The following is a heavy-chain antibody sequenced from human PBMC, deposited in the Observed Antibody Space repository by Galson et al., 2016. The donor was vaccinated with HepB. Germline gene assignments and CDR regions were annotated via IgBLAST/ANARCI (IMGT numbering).Heavy chain of an antibody. D-gene: IGHD5-18*01. CDR1: GFTFSTYS. J-gene: IGHJ6*02. V-gene: IGHV3-48*02. Sequence: SLRLSCAASGFTFSTYSMNWVRLAPGKGLEWVSYISRSISTVHYADSVKGRFTISRDNAKNSLYLQMNSLRDEDTAVYYCASALGIHDYYGMDVWGQGTTVTVSS. CDR2: ISRSISTV. CDR3: ASALGIHDYYGMDV.